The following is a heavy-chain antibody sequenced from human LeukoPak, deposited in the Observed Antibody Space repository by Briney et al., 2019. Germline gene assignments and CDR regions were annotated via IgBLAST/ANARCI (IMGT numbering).Heavy chain of an antibody. CDR1: GYTFTGYY. D-gene: IGHD3-9*01. J-gene: IGHJ5*02. V-gene: IGHV1-2*02. Sequence: ASVKVSCKASGYTFTGYYMHWVRQAPGQGLEWMGWINPNSGGTHYSQKFQGRVTMTRDTSISTAYMELSRLGSDDTAVYYCARDRHDILTGYYNWFDPWGQGTLVTVSS. CDR3: ARDRHDILTGYYNWFDP. CDR2: INPNSGGT.